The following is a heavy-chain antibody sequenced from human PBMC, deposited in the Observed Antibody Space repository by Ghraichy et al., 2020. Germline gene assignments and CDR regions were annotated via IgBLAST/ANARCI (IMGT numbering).Heavy chain of an antibody. J-gene: IGHJ4*02. CDR1: GFTFSSYW. D-gene: IGHD6-6*01. V-gene: IGHV3-7*03. CDR3: ARVYGIAARPSRLGVKDY. CDR2: IKQDGSEK. Sequence: LSLTCAASGFTFSSYWMSWVRQAPGKGLEWVANIKQDGSEKYYVDSVKGRFTISRDNAKNSLYLQMNSLRAEDTAVYYCARVYGIAARPSRLGVKDYWGQGTLVTVSS.